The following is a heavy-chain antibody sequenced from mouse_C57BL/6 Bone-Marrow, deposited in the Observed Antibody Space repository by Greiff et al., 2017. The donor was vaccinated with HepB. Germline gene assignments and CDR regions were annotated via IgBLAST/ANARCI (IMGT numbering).Heavy chain of an antibody. J-gene: IGHJ2*01. Sequence: VQLQQPGAELVMPGASVKLSCKASGYTLTSYWMHWVKQRPGQGLEWIGEIDPSDSYTNYNQKFKGKSTLTVDKSSSTAYMQLSSLTSEDSAVYYCAREGYYEDFDYWGQGTTLTVSS. CDR3: AREGYYEDFDY. CDR2: IDPSDSYT. CDR1: GYTLTSYW. V-gene: IGHV1-69*01. D-gene: IGHD2-3*01.